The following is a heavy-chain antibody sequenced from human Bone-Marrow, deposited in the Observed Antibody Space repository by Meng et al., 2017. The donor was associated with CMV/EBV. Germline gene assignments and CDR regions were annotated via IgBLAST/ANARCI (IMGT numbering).Heavy chain of an antibody. D-gene: IGHD2-15*01. CDR2: IYYSGST. CDR3: ARVWWVYGMDI. CDR1: GGSISSSSYY. J-gene: IGHJ6*02. V-gene: IGHV4-39*07. Sequence: GSLRLSCTVSGGSISSSSYYWGWIRQPPGKGLEWIGSIYYSGSTYYNPSLKSRVTISVDTSKNQFSLKLSSVTAADTAVYYCARVWWVYGMDIWGQGTTVTLSS.